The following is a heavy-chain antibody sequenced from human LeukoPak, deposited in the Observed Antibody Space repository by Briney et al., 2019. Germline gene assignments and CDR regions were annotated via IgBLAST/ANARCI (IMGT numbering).Heavy chain of an antibody. CDR3: ARDSIVGATCDY. V-gene: IGHV1-2*02. D-gene: IGHD1-26*01. CDR1: GYTFTGNH. Sequence: ASVKVSCRASGYTFTGNHIHWVRQAPGQGLEWMGWINPNSGGTNYAQKFQGRVTMTRDTSISTAYMELSRLRSDDTGMYYCARDSIVGATCDYWGQGTLVTVSS. J-gene: IGHJ4*02. CDR2: INPNSGGT.